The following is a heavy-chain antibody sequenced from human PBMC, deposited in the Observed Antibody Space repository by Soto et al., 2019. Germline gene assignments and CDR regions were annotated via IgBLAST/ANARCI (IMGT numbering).Heavy chain of an antibody. CDR1: GVTFSNYA. V-gene: IGHV3-23*01. Sequence: GGSRRLSCAASGVTFSNYAMSWVRQAPGKGLEWVSTISGSGGSTYHADSVKGRFTISRDNSKNTLYLQMNSLRAEDTAVYYCATYGGYYWRAFDIWGQGTMVTVSS. CDR3: ATYGGYYWRAFDI. D-gene: IGHD3-22*01. J-gene: IGHJ3*02. CDR2: ISGSGGST.